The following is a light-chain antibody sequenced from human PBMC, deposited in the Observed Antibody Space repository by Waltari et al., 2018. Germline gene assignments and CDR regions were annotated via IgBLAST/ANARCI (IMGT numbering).Light chain of an antibody. CDR3: ASYTSSNTVI. CDR1: NSDIGRYNY. CDR2: DVS. J-gene: IGLJ2*01. V-gene: IGLV2-14*03. Sequence: QSALTQPASVSGSAGQSIAISCSGTNSDIGRYNYVSWYQQHPGNAPRLIIYDVSRWPVGVSNRFVGSKSGITASLAISGLQSEDDGDYFCASYTSSNTVIFGGGTRVTVL.